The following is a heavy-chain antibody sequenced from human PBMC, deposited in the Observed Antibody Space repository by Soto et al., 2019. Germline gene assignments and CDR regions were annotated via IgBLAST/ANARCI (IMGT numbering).Heavy chain of an antibody. CDR1: CGSILNGGHY. D-gene: IGHD1-1*01. CDR3: ASENCRGLFDL. CDR2: IFFSGNT. J-gene: IGHJ4*02. V-gene: IGHV4-31*02. Sequence: PSEPLYLTCTVSCGSILNGGHYWTWIRQHPGKGLEWIGRIFFSGNTHYNPALKSRLTFSLDTAKNQFSLKLTSVTAADTAIYYYASENCRGLFDLWGPGSLVTVCS.